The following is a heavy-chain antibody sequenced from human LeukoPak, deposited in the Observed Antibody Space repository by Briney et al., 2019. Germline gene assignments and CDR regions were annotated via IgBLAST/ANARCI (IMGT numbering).Heavy chain of an antibody. D-gene: IGHD6-25*01. J-gene: IGHJ4*02. V-gene: IGHV1-2*02. CDR2: INANRGGT. CDR3: ARNAAGVDY. CDR1: GYTFTDYY. Sequence: GASVKVSCKASGYTFTDYYMHWVRQAPGQGLEWMGWINANRGGTNYAQRFQGRVTMTRDTSTSTAYMELSRLTSDDTAVYYCARNAAGVDYWGQGTLVTVSS.